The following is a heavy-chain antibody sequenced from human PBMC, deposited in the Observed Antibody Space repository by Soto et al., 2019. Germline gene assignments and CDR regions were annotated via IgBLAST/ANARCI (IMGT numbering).Heavy chain of an antibody. Sequence: QVQLVESGGGVVQPGRSLRLSCAAPGFSFSYSGMHWVRQAPGKGLEWGAVISFDGSTKYYADSVKGRFTISRDNSKNTLYLEMNSVRAEDTAVYYCTGEGASGYWGQGTLVTVPS. CDR3: TGEGASGY. J-gene: IGHJ4*02. V-gene: IGHV3-30*03. CDR2: ISFDGSTK. CDR1: GFSFSYSG. D-gene: IGHD2-8*02.